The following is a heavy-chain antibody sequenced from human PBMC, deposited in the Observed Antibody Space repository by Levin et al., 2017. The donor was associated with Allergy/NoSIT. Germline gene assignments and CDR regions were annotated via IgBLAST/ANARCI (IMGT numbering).Heavy chain of an antibody. CDR3: ARGGGAYCGNDCYRTFDY. CDR1: GLTVSSDY. Sequence: GESLKISCAASGLTVSSDYMSWVRQAPAKGLEWVSVIYRSGNTYYADSVKGRFTISRDNSKNTVYLQMNSLRVEDTAVYYCARGGGAYCGNDCYRTFDYWGQGTLVTVSS. D-gene: IGHD2-21*02. CDR2: IYRSGNT. V-gene: IGHV3-53*01. J-gene: IGHJ4*02.